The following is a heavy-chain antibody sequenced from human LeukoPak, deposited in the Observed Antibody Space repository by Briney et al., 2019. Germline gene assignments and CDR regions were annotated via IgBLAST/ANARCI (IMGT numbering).Heavy chain of an antibody. CDR3: AIQTVSYYYYYMDV. V-gene: IGHV4-59*08. Sequence: SETLSLTCTVSGGSISSYYWSWIRQPPGKGLEWIGYIYYSGSTNYNPSLKSRVTISVDTSKNQFSLKLSSVTAADTAVYYCAIQTVSYYYYYMDVWGKGTTVTVSS. D-gene: IGHD4-11*01. J-gene: IGHJ6*03. CDR1: GGSISSYY. CDR2: IYYSGST.